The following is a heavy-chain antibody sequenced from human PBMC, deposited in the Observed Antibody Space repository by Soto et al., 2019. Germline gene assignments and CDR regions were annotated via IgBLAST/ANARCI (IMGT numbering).Heavy chain of an antibody. CDR3: ARGDSTDCSNGVCSFFYNHDMDV. J-gene: IGHJ6*02. Sequence: ASVKVSCKASGYSFTDYHIHWVRQAPGQGLEWLGRINPKSGGTSTAQKFQGWVTLTTDTSISTASMELTRLTSDDTAIYYCARGDSTDCSNGVCSFFYNHDMDVWGQGTTVTVSS. CDR2: INPKSGGT. CDR1: GYSFTDYH. D-gene: IGHD2-8*01. V-gene: IGHV1-2*04.